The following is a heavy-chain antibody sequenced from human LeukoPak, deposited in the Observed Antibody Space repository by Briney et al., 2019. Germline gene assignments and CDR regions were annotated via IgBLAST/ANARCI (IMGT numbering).Heavy chain of an antibody. Sequence: GASVKVFCKASGYTFTNYYMHWVRQAPGQGLEWMGIINPSGGSTTYAQEFQGRVTMTRDTSTSTVYMELSSLRSEDTAVYYCARVSGGISDYWGQGTLVTVSS. D-gene: IGHD4-23*01. J-gene: IGHJ4*02. V-gene: IGHV1-46*01. CDR1: GYTFTNYY. CDR3: ARVSGGISDY. CDR2: INPSGGST.